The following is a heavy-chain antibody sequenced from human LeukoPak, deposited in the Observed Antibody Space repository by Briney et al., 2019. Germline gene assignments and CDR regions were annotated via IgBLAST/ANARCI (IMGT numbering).Heavy chain of an antibody. CDR2: ISGSGGST. Sequence: PGGSLRLSCAASGFTFNNYGMHWVRQAPGKGLEWVSAISGSGGSTYYADSVKGRFTISRDNSKNTLYLQMNSLRAEDTAVYYCAKDQLSTAMITFGGVIVIPFDYWGQGTLVTVSS. J-gene: IGHJ4*02. V-gene: IGHV3-23*01. CDR3: AKDQLSTAMITFGGVIVIPFDY. D-gene: IGHD3-16*02. CDR1: GFTFNNYG.